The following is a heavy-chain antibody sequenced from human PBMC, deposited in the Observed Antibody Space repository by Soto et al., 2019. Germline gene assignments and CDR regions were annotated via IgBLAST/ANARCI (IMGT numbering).Heavy chain of an antibody. Sequence: GGSLRLSCAASGFTFSSYAMSWVHQAPGKGLEWVSAISGSGGSTYYADSVKGRFTISRDNSKNTLYLQMNSLRAEDTAVYYCALGRGYSGYGGGYWGQGTLVTVSS. CDR3: ALGRGYSGYGGGY. V-gene: IGHV3-23*01. CDR1: GFTFSSYA. D-gene: IGHD5-12*01. CDR2: ISGSGGST. J-gene: IGHJ4*02.